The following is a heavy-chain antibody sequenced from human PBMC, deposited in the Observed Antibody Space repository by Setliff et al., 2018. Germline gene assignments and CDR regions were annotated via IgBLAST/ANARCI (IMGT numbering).Heavy chain of an antibody. Sequence: SETLSLTCSVSGDSINPYYWTWIRQPPGKGLEWIGFIHYSGSTNYNPSLKSRVTISLGTPKNQFSLRLSSVTAADTAVYYCARTRYGLGGRPYWGQGTLVTVSS. D-gene: IGHD2-15*01. CDR3: ARTRYGLGGRPY. V-gene: IGHV4-59*01. CDR2: IHYSGST. J-gene: IGHJ4*02. CDR1: GDSINPYY.